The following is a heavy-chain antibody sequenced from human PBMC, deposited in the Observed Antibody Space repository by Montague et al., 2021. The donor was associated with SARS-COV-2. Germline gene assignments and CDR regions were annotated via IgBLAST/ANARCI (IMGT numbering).Heavy chain of an antibody. D-gene: IGHD5-12*01. Sequence: CAISGDSVAKHRPTSDGHTHSPSTDLEWVGRTYYRYKWHNDYAVSVKSRITINPDTSKNQFSLQLKSVTPEDTAVYYCARGWVATIPHMDNWGQGSLVIVSS. CDR3: ARGWVATIPHMDN. CDR1: GDSVAKHRPT. J-gene: IGHJ4*02. V-gene: IGHV6-1*01. CDR2: TYYRYKWHN.